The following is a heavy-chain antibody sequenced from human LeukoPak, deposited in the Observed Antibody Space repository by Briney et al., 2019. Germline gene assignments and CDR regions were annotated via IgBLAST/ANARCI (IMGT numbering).Heavy chain of an antibody. J-gene: IGHJ2*01. CDR1: GGSMSPFY. Sequence: SETLSLTCTVSGGSMSPFYWSWIRQPPGKGLEWIGYIYYSGSTNYNPSLKSRVTISVDTSKNQFSLKLSSVTAADTAVYYCARRDSTYWYFDVWGRGTLVTVSS. D-gene: IGHD2/OR15-2a*01. V-gene: IGHV4-59*01. CDR3: ARRDSTYWYFDV. CDR2: IYYSGST.